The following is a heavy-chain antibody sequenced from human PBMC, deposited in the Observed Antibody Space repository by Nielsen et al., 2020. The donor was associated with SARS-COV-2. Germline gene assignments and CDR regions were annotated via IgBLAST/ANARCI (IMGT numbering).Heavy chain of an antibody. CDR3: AKVHYDSSGYYPDAYWYFDL. CDR2: ISWNSGSI. J-gene: IGHJ2*01. D-gene: IGHD3-22*01. V-gene: IGHV3-9*01. CDR1: GFTFDDYA. Sequence: GGSLRLSCAASGFTFDDYAMHWVRQAPGKGLEWVSGISWNSGSIGYADSVKGRFTISRDNSKNTLYLQMNSLRAEDTAVYYCAKVHYDSSGYYPDAYWYFDLWGRGTLVTVSS.